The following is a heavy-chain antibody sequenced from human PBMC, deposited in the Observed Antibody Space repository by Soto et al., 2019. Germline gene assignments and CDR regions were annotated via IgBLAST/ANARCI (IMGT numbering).Heavy chain of an antibody. J-gene: IGHJ4*02. CDR1: GFTLSNYG. V-gene: IGHV3-23*01. CDR2: IRDSGGTA. D-gene: IGHD2-8*01. CDR3: AKDSPSNYFDY. Sequence: GGSLRLSCAASGFTLSNYGMNWVRQVPGKGLEWVSTIRDSGGTAYSADSVKGRFTVSRDDSRNTLYLQMNSLRAEDTALYYCAKDSPSNYFDYWGQGALVTVSS.